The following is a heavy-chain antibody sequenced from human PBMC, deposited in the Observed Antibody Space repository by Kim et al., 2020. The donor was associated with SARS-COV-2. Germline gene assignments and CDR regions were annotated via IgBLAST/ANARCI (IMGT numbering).Heavy chain of an antibody. D-gene: IGHD5-12*01. J-gene: IGHJ6*02. CDR3: ARDRGGYVGDYYGMDV. CDR2: IYYSGST. Sequence: SETLSLTCTVSGGSISSGGYYWSWIRQHPGKGLEWIGYIYYSGSTYYNPSLKSRVTISVDTSKNQFSLKLSSVTAAGTAVYYCARDRGGYVGDYYGMDVWGQGTTVTVSS. V-gene: IGHV4-31*03. CDR1: GGSISSGGYY.